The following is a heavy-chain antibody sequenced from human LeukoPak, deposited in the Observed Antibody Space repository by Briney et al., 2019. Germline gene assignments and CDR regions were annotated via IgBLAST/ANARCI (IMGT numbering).Heavy chain of an antibody. D-gene: IGHD6-13*01. CDR2: ISAYNGNT. CDR3: ARVFGIAAAGTC. J-gene: IGHJ4*02. V-gene: IGHV1-18*01. Sequence: ASVKVSCKASGYTFTSYGISLVRQAPGQGLEWMGWISAYNGNTNYAQKLQGRVTMTTDTSTSTAYIELMSLRSDDTAWYYCARVFGIAAAGTCWGQGTLVTVSS. CDR1: GYTFTSYG.